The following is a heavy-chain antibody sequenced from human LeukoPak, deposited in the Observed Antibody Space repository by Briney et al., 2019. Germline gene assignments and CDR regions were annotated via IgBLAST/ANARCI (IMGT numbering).Heavy chain of an antibody. Sequence: AGGSLRLSCAASGFTVSSNYMSWVRQAPGKGLEWVSVIYSGGSTYYADSVKGRFTISRDNSKNTLYLQMNSLRAEDTAVYYCARGDSLTMIVPSYAFDIWGQGTMVTVSS. J-gene: IGHJ3*02. CDR2: IYSGGST. CDR1: GFTVSSNY. CDR3: ARGDSLTMIVPSYAFDI. V-gene: IGHV3-53*01. D-gene: IGHD3-22*01.